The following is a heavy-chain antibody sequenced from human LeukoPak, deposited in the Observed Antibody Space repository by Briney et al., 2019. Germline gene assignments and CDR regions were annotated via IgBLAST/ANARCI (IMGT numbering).Heavy chain of an antibody. CDR1: GFTFSSYG. D-gene: IGHD6-19*01. CDR3: AKREAVTDTTEWDYLDY. V-gene: IGHV3-30*18. J-gene: IGHJ4*02. Sequence: PGGSLRLSCAASGFTFSSYGMHWVRQAPGKGLEWVAVISYDGSNKYYADSVKGRFTISKDNSNNTVYLQMNSLRAEDTAVYYCAKREAVTDTTEWDYLDYWGQGALVTVSS. CDR2: ISYDGSNK.